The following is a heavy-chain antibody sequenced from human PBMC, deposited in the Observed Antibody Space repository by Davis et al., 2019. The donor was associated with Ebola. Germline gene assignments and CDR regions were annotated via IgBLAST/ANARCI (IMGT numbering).Heavy chain of an antibody. D-gene: IGHD6-6*01. J-gene: IGHJ5*02. V-gene: IGHV1-18*01. CDR3: ARFELAARPGWFDP. CDR1: GYTFTNYG. CDR2: INAYNGVT. Sequence: AASVKVSCKASGYTFTNYGISWVRQAPGQGLEWMGRINAYNGVTSYAQKIKGRVTMTTETATNTAYKELRSLRPDDTAVYYCARFELAARPGWFDPWGQGSRVTVSS.